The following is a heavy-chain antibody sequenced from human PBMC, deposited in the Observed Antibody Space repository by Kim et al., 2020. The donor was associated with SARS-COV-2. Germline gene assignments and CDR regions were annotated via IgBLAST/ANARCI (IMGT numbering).Heavy chain of an antibody. J-gene: IGHJ4*02. V-gene: IGHV4-34*01. D-gene: IGHD6-6*01. CDR1: GGSFSGYY. Sequence: SETLSLTCAVYGGSFSGYYWSWIRQPPGKGLEWIGEINHSGSTNYNPSLKSRVTISVDTSKNQFSLKLSSVTAADTAVYYCARGPLQAAPFDYWGQGTLVTVSS. CDR3: ARGPLQAAPFDY. CDR2: INHSGST.